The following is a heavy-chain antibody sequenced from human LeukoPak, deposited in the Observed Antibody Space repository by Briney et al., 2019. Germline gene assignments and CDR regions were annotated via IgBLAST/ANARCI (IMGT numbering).Heavy chain of an antibody. CDR1: GDSFTSVTDY. CDR3: ARAGVDRDAFDI. CDR2: GDYSGGT. V-gene: IGHV4-39*07. D-gene: IGHD2-15*01. J-gene: IGHJ3*02. Sequence: SETLSLTCTVSGDSFTSVTDYWAWIRQPPGKGLEWIASGDYSGGTYYNPSLESRVAISADMSKNQISLKLTSVTGADTAVYYCARAGVDRDAFDIWGQGTMVTVSS.